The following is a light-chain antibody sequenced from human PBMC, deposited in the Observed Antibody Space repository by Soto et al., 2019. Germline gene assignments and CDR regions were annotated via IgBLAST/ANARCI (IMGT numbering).Light chain of an antibody. V-gene: IGKV1-33*01. Sequence: MHQPPFSLSAYVRDRVTITVQASQSISHNLNWYQQKPGQAPKLLIYDASNWDTGIPARFSGSGSGTEFTFTITSLQSDDFATYLCQQYDSRPITFGHGTRLEIK. CDR3: QQYDSRPIT. CDR2: DAS. J-gene: IGKJ5*01. CDR1: QSISHN.